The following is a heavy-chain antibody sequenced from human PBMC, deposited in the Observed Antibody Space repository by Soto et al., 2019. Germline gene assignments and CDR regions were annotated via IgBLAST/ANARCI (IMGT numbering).Heavy chain of an antibody. CDR2: ISGSGGST. V-gene: IGHV3-23*01. D-gene: IGHD6-19*01. CDR3: AKDSSRIAVADFSRFDP. J-gene: IGHJ5*02. CDR1: GFTFSSYA. Sequence: GPLRLSCAASGFTFSSYAMSWVRQAPGKGLEWVSAISGSGGSTYYADSVKGRFTISRDNSKNTLYLQMNSLRAEDTAVYYCAKDSSRIAVADFSRFDPWGQGTLVTVSS.